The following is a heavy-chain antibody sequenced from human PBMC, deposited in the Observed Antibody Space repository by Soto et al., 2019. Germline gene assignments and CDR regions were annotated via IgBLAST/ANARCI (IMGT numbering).Heavy chain of an antibody. V-gene: IGHV4-59*08. CDR2: IYYSGST. D-gene: IGHD6-6*01. J-gene: IGHJ6*03. CDR3: SYSSSPYYYYYYMDV. CDR1: GGSISSYY. Sequence: SSETLSLTCTVSGGSISSYYWGWIRQPPGKGLEWIGYIYYSGSTNYNPSLKSRVTISVDTSKNQFSLKLSSVTAADTAVYYCSYSSSPYYYYYYMDVWGKGTTVTVSS.